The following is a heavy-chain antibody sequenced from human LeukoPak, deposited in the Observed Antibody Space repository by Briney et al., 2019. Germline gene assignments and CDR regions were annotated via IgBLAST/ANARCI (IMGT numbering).Heavy chain of an antibody. CDR3: ARPYHDSSGYYGS. Sequence: GGSLRLSCAASGFTFSDYYMSWIRQAPGKGLEWVANIKQDGSEKYYVDSVKGRFTISRDNAKNSLYLQMNSLRAEDTAVYYCARPYHDSSGYYGSWGQGTLVTVSS. CDR2: IKQDGSEK. D-gene: IGHD3-22*01. CDR1: GFTFSDYY. J-gene: IGHJ4*02. V-gene: IGHV3-7*04.